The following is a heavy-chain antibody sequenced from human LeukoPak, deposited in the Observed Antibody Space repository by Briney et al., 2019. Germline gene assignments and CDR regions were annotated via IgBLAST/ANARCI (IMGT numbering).Heavy chain of an antibody. CDR1: GFTFSSYA. Sequence: GGSLRLSCAASGFTFSSYAMHWVRQAPGKGLEWVAVISYDGSNKYYADSVKGRFTISRDNSKNTLYLQMNSLRAEDTAVYYCAKPRADIPATVFDSWGQGALVTVSS. CDR3: AKPRADIPATVFDS. V-gene: IGHV3-30*01. D-gene: IGHD2-2*02. J-gene: IGHJ4*02. CDR2: ISYDGSNK.